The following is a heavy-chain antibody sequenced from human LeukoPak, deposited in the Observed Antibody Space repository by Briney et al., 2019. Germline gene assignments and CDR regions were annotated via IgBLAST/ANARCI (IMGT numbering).Heavy chain of an antibody. V-gene: IGHV4-4*09. CDR1: GGSISSYY. CDR2: IFTSGWT. CDR3: APSHDVKTAPYDL. D-gene: IGHD2-21*01. J-gene: IGHJ5*02. Sequence: SETLSLTCTVSGGSISSYYWSWVRQSPGKGLEWIGYIFTSGWTDYNPSLKSRVTISVDTSKNQLSMELRFLTAADTAVYYWAPSHDVKTAPYDLWGQGTLVTVSS.